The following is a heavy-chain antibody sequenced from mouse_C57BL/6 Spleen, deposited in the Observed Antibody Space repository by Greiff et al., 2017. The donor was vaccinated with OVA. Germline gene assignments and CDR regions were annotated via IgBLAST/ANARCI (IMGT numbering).Heavy chain of an antibody. CDR3: ARPHYYGSYAMDY. CDR1: GFSLSTFGMG. V-gene: IGHV8-8*01. Sequence: QVTLKVSGPGILQPSQILSLTCSFSGFSLSTFGMGVVWIRPPSGKGLEWLAHIWWDDDKYYNPALKSRLIISKDTSKNQVFLKNANVDTADTATYYCARPHYYGSYAMDYWGQGTSVTVSS. J-gene: IGHJ4*01. CDR2: IWWDDDK. D-gene: IGHD1-1*01.